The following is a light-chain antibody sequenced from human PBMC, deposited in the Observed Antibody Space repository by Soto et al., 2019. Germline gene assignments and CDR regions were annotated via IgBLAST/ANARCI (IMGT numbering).Light chain of an antibody. CDR3: QQYFSSPS. V-gene: IGKV4-1*01. CDR2: WAS. J-gene: IGKJ3*01. CDR1: QSVSYSSNNKNC. Sequence: DIVMTQSPDSLAVSLGERATINCKSSQSVSYSSNNKNCLAWYQQKPGQPPKLLIYWASTRESGVPDRFSGSGSGTDFTLTISSLQAEDVAVYYCQQYFSSPSFGPGTKVDIK.